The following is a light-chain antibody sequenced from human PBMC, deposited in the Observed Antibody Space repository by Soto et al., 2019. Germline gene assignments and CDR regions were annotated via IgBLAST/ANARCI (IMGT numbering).Light chain of an antibody. J-gene: IGLJ1*01. CDR3: SSYTSSSTLV. CDR2: EVS. CDR1: SSHVGGYNY. V-gene: IGLV2-14*01. Sequence: QPVLTQPASVSGSPGQSITISCTGTSSHVGGYNYASWYQQHPGKAPKLLIYEVSNRPSGVSNRFAGSKSGNTASLTISGLQAEDEADYYCSSYTSSSTLVFGTGTKLTVL.